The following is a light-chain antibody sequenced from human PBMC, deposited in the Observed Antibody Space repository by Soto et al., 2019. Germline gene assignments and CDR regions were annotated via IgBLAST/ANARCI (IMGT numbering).Light chain of an antibody. Sequence: EIVLTQSPATLSLSPGERATLSCKTSQSTSSYLAWYQHRPGQTPRLLIYDVSNRATGIPARFSGSGSGTDFTLTISSLEPDDFAVYYCQQRNRWPPVYTFGQGTKLEI. J-gene: IGKJ2*01. CDR2: DVS. CDR3: QQRNRWPPVYT. V-gene: IGKV3-11*01. CDR1: QSTSSY.